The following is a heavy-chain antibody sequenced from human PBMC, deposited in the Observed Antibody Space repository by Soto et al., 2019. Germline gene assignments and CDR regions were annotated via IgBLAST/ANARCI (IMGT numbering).Heavy chain of an antibody. CDR2: IYYSGST. D-gene: IGHD2-2*01. J-gene: IGHJ4*02. CDR1: GGSISSSSYY. CDR3: ARHPGNIVVVPAAPFDY. Sequence: SETLSLTCTVSGGSISSSSYYWGWIRQPPGKGLEWIGSIYYSGSTYYNPSLKSRVTISVDTSKNQFSLKLSSVTAADTAVYYCARHPGNIVVVPAAPFDYWGQGTLVTVSS. V-gene: IGHV4-39*01.